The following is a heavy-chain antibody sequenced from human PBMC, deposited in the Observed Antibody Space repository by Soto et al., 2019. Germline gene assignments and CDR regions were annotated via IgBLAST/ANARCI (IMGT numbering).Heavy chain of an antibody. J-gene: IGHJ6*02. CDR2: FDPEDGET. CDR1: GYTLTELS. Sequence: GASVKVSCKVSGYTLTELSMHWVRQAPGKGLEWMGGFDPEDGETIYAQKFQGRVTMTEDTSTDTAYMELSSLRSEDTAVYYCASLGYSYGYGYYYYGMDVWGQGTTVTVSS. V-gene: IGHV1-24*01. CDR3: ASLGYSYGYGYYYYGMDV. D-gene: IGHD5-18*01.